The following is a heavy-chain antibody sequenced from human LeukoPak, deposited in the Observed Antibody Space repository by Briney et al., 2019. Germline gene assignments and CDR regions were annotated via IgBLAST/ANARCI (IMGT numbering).Heavy chain of an antibody. Sequence: ASVKVSCKVSGYTLTELSMHWVRQAPGKGLEWMAGFDPEDGETIYAQKFQGRVTMTEDTSTATAYMELSSLRSEDTAVYYCATELPQYSGSYYNYQDYWGQGTLVTVSS. J-gene: IGHJ4*02. CDR2: FDPEDGET. D-gene: IGHD1-26*01. V-gene: IGHV1-24*01. CDR1: GYTLTELS. CDR3: ATELPQYSGSYYNYQDY.